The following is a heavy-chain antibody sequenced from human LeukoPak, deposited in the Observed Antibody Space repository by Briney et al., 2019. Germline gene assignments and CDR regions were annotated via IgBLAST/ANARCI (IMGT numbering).Heavy chain of an antibody. CDR2: IYHNGNT. CDR1: GGSISSYY. V-gene: IGHV4-59*01. J-gene: IGHJ4*02. CDR3: ASLDY. Sequence: SSETLSLTCTVSGGSISSYYWSWIRQPPGKGLEWIGYIYHNGNTNYKPSLKRRVTMSVDTSRNQFSLKLTSVTAADTAVYYCASLDYWGQGTLVTVSS.